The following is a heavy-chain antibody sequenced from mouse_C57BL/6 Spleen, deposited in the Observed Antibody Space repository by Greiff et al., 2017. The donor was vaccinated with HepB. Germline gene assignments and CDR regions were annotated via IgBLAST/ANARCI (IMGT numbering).Heavy chain of an antibody. CDR1: GFTFSSYG. D-gene: IGHD3-2*02. V-gene: IGHV5-6*01. Sequence: EVQGVESGGDLVKPGGSLKLSCAASGFTFSSYGMSWVRQTPDKRLEWVATISSGGSYTYYPDSVKGRFTISRDNAKNTLYLQMSSLKSEDTAMYYCARQLRLLYYFDYWGQGTTLTVSS. CDR3: ARQLRLLYYFDY. CDR2: ISSGGSYT. J-gene: IGHJ2*01.